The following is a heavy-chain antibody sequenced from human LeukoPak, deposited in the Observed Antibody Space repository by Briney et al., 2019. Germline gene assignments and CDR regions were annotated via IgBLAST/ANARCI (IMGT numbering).Heavy chain of an antibody. V-gene: IGHV1-46*01. D-gene: IGHD3-10*02. CDR1: GYTFTSYY. CDR2: IKPSGGST. J-gene: IGHJ6*03. Sequence: ASVKLSCKASGYTFTSYYMHWVRQAPGQGLEWMGIIKPSGGSTSYAQTFKGRVTTTRDKSTNTVYMEMSSLRAEDTAVYYCAICRGLYYYYMDVWGKETTVSVFS. CDR3: AICRGLYYYYMDV.